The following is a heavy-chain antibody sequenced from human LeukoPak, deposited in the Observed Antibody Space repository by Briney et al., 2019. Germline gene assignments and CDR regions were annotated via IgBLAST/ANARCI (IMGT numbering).Heavy chain of an antibody. V-gene: IGHV3-23*01. CDR2: ISGGGDIT. Sequence: GGSLRLSCAASGFTFSTYAMSWVRQTPGKGLEWVSVISGGGDITYYADSVKGRFTISRDNSENTVYLQMNSLRAEDTAVYYCAKTRPLDSSSWSHGDYWGQGTLVTVSS. CDR3: AKTRPLDSSSWSHGDY. J-gene: IGHJ4*02. D-gene: IGHD6-13*01. CDR1: GFTFSTYA.